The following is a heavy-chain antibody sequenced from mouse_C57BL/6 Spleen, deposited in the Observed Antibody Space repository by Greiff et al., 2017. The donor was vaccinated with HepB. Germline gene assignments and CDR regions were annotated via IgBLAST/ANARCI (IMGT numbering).Heavy chain of an antibody. CDR3: KRGEGYDGPFAY. D-gene: IGHD2-14*01. J-gene: IGHJ3*01. CDR2: ISSGGDYI. CDR1: GFTFSSYA. Sequence: DVKLVESGEGLVKPGGSLKLSCAASGFTFSSYAMSWVRQTPEKRLEWVAYISSGGDYIYYADTVKGRFTISRDNARNTLYLQMSSLKSEDTAMYDGKRGEGYDGPFAYWGQGTLVTVSA. V-gene: IGHV5-9-1*02.